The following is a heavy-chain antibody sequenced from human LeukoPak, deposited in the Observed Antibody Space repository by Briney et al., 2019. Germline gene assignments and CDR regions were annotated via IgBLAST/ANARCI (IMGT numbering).Heavy chain of an antibody. J-gene: IGHJ5*02. V-gene: IGHV3-30*03. CDR3: ATTNGIVVVPAAPNWFDP. D-gene: IGHD2-2*01. CDR1: GFTFSSYG. Sequence: GGSLRLSCAASGFTFSSYGMHWVRQAPGKGLEWVAVISYDGSNKYYADSVKGRFTISRDNSKNTLYLQMNSLRAEDTAVYYCATTNGIVVVPAAPNWFDPWGQGTLVTVSS. CDR2: ISYDGSNK.